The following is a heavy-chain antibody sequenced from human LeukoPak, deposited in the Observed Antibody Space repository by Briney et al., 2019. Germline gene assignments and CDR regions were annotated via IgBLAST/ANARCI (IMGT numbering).Heavy chain of an antibody. CDR2: ISGSGGST. V-gene: IGHV3-23*01. CDR1: GFTFSSYA. D-gene: IGHD3-22*01. Sequence: PGGSLRLSCAASGFTFSSYAMSWVRQAPGKGLEWVSAISGSGGSTYYGDSVKGRFTISRDSSKNTLYLQMNSLRAEDTAVYYCVKDQGFYYDSSVYYWGQGTLVTVSS. CDR3: VKDQGFYYDSSVYY. J-gene: IGHJ4*02.